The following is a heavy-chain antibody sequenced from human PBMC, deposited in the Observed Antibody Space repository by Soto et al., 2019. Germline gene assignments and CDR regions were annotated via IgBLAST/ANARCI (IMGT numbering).Heavy chain of an antibody. V-gene: IGHV3-30-3*01. CDR3: ARDLNGCSGGSCYSYYFDY. Sequence: QVQLVESGGGVVQPGRSLRLSCAASGFNFSSYAMHWVRQAPGKGLEWVAVISYDGSNKYYADSVKGRFTISRDNSKNTLYLQMNSLRAEDPAMYYCARDLNGCSGGSCYSYYFDYWGQGTLVTVSS. J-gene: IGHJ4*02. D-gene: IGHD2-15*01. CDR2: ISYDGSNK. CDR1: GFNFSSYA.